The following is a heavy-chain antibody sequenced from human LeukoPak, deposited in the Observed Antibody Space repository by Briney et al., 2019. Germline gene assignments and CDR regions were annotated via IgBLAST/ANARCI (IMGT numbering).Heavy chain of an antibody. CDR1: GGSISSSSYY. Sequence: SETLSLTCTVSGGSISSSSYYWGWIRQPPGKGLEWIGSIYYSGSTYYNPSLKSRVTISVDTSKNQFSLKLNSVTAADTAVYYCARSYSYGYFDYWGQGALVTVSS. D-gene: IGHD5-18*01. V-gene: IGHV4-39*07. CDR3: ARSYSYGYFDY. CDR2: IYYSGST. J-gene: IGHJ4*02.